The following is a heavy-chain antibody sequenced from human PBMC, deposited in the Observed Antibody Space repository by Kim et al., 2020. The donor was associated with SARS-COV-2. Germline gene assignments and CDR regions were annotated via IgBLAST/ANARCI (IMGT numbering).Heavy chain of an antibody. CDR3: ARGVTIFGVVGWFDP. CDR1: GFTFSDHY. CDR2: NRNKANSYTT. D-gene: IGHD3-3*01. Sequence: GGSLRLSCAASGFTFSDHYMDWVRQAPGKGLEWVGRNRNKANSYTTEYAASVKGRFTISRDDSKNSLYLQMNSLKTEDTAVYYCARGVTIFGVVGWFDP. J-gene: IGHJ5*02. V-gene: IGHV3-72*01.